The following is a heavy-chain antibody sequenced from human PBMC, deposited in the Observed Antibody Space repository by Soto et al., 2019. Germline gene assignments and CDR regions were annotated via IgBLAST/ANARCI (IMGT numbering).Heavy chain of an antibody. CDR3: ARAGDYDFWSGYGPRNAYYSGMDV. CDR2: RNPTSGNT. Sequence: APVKVSCKASGYTFTSYDINWVRQATGQGLEWMGWRNPTSGNTGYAQKFQGRVTKTRNTSISTAYMELSSLRSEGTAVYYCARAGDYDFWSGYGPRNAYYSGMDVWGQWAPVT. CDR1: GYTFTSYD. V-gene: IGHV1-8*01. J-gene: IGHJ6*02. D-gene: IGHD3-3*01.